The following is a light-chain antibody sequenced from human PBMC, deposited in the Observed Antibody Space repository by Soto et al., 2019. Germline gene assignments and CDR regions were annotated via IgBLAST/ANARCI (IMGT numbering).Light chain of an antibody. CDR3: SSYTSSKSVV. CDR2: EVS. V-gene: IGLV2-14*01. CDR1: RSDVGRYNY. J-gene: IGLJ2*01. Sequence: SALPQPASVSGSPGQSITLSCPGSRSDVGRYNYVSWYQQHPGKAPKLMTFEVSNRPSGVSIRFSGSKSGNTASLTISGLQAEDEADYYCSSYTSSKSVVFGGGTKLTVL.